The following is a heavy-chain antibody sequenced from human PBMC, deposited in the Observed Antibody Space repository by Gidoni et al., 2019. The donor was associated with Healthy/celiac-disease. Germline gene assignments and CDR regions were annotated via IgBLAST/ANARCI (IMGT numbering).Heavy chain of an antibody. CDR2: INHSGST. CDR3: ARSLHYYYDSSGYHV. Sequence: QVQLQQWGAGLLKPSETLSLTCAVYGGSFSGYYWSWIRQPPGKGLEWIGEINHSGSTNYNPSLKSRVTISVDTSKNQFSLKLSSVTAADTAVYYCARSLHYYYDSSGYHVWGQGTLVTVSS. CDR1: GGSFSGYY. D-gene: IGHD3-22*01. V-gene: IGHV4-34*01. J-gene: IGHJ4*02.